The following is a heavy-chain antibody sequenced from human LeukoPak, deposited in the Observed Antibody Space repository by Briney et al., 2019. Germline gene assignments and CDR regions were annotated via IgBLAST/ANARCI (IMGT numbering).Heavy chain of an antibody. CDR3: ATEAPTSNFDY. CDR2: MNPNSGNT. CDR1: GYTFTSNY. Sequence: ASVKVSCKASGYTFTSNYINWVRQATGQGLEWMGWMNPNSGNTGYAQKFQGRVTMTRNTSISTAYMELSSLRSEDTAVYYCATEAPTSNFDYWGQGTLVAVSS. V-gene: IGHV1-8*01. J-gene: IGHJ4*02. D-gene: IGHD5/OR15-5a*01.